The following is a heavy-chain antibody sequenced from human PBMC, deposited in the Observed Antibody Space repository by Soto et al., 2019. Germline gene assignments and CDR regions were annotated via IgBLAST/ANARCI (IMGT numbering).Heavy chain of an antibody. CDR1: GFTFSSYA. CDR3: AFCSIAVARRLFAD. Sequence: GRSLRLSCAAYGFTFSSYAMSWVRQAPGKGLEWVSAISGSGGSTYYADSVKGRFTISRDNSKNTLYLQMNSLRAEDTAVYYCAFCSIAVARRLFADSGQRTLVTVSS. J-gene: IGHJ4*02. CDR2: ISGSGGST. D-gene: IGHD6-19*01. V-gene: IGHV3-23*01.